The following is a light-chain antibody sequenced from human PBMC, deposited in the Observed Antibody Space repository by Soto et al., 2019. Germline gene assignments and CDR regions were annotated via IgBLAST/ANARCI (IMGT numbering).Light chain of an antibody. J-gene: IGLJ3*02. CDR2: EVS. CDR3: SSYTSSSTRV. V-gene: IGLV2-14*01. Sequence: QSALTQPASVSGSPGQSITISCTGTSSDVGGYNYVSWYQQHPGKAPKLMIYEVSNRPSGVSNRFPGSTSGNTASLTISGLHAEYEADYYCSSYTSSSTRVFGGGTKLTVL. CDR1: SSDVGGYNY.